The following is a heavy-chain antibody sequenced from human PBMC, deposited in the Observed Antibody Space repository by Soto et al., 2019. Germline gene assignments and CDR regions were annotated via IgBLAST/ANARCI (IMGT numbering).Heavy chain of an antibody. J-gene: IGHJ3*01. Sequence: PGGYLRLSCVASGFTFSNYAVTWVRQAPGKGLEWVSATIGSGGSKYYADSVKGRFTISRDNSKNTLYLQMNSLRAEDAAIYYCVIGVRSGVDVFDFWCQGILVSV. CDR2: TIGSGGSK. CDR1: GFTFSNYA. CDR3: VIGVRSGVDVFDF. D-gene: IGHD3-10*01. V-gene: IGHV3-23*01.